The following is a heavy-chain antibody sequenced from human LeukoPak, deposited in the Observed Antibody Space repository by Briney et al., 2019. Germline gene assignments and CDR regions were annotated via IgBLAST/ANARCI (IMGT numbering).Heavy chain of an antibody. J-gene: IGHJ6*03. CDR1: GFTFSSYA. D-gene: IGHD5-18*01. Sequence: PGGSLRLSCAASGFTFSSYAMSWVRQAPGKGLEWVSYISSSGSTIYYADSVKGRFTISRDNAKNSLYLQMNSLRAEDTAVYYCAKDQKRGYSYGYLFYYYYMDVWGKGTTVTISS. CDR3: AKDQKRGYSYGYLFYYYYMDV. V-gene: IGHV3-48*04. CDR2: ISSSGSTI.